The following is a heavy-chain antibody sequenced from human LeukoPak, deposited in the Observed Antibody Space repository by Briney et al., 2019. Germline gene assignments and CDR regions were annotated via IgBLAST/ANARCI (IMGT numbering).Heavy chain of an antibody. CDR3: ARDKALADGEDENNWFDP. J-gene: IGHJ5*02. CDR2: IYYSGST. Sequence: KPSETLSLTCTVSGGSISSSSYYWGWIRQPPGKGLEWIGSIYYSGSTYYNPSLKSRVTISVDTSKNQFSLKLSSVTAADTAVYYCARDKALADGEDENNWFDPWGLGTLVTVSS. V-gene: IGHV4-39*07. CDR1: GGSISSSSYY. D-gene: IGHD3-10*01.